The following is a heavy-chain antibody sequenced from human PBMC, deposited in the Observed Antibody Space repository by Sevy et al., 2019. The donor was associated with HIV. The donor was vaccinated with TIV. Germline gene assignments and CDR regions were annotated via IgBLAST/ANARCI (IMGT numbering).Heavy chain of an antibody. CDR3: ARYLYCSGGSCYSGDWFDP. Sequence: GGSLRLSCAASGFTFSSYSMNWVRQAPGKGLEWVSYISSSSITIYYADSVKGGFTISRDNAKNSLYMQMNSLREEDTAVYYCARYLYCSGGSCYSGDWFDPWGQGTLVTVSS. V-gene: IGHV3-48*02. CDR1: GFTFSSYS. CDR2: ISSSSITI. D-gene: IGHD2-15*01. J-gene: IGHJ5*02.